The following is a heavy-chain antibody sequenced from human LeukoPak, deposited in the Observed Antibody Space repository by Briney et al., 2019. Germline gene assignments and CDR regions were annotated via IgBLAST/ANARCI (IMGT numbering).Heavy chain of an antibody. CDR1: GFTFSSYA. Sequence: GGSLRLSCAASGFTFSSYAMSWVRQAPGKGLEWVSVISGSGGSTYYADSVKGRFTISRDNAKNSLYLQMNSLRAEDTAVYYCARDYYDSSGYCLDYWGQGTLVTVSS. D-gene: IGHD3-22*01. J-gene: IGHJ4*02. V-gene: IGHV3-23*01. CDR2: ISGSGGST. CDR3: ARDYYDSSGYCLDY.